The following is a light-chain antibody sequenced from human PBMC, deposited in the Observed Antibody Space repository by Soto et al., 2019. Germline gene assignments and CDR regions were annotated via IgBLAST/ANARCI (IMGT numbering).Light chain of an antibody. Sequence: EIVLTQSPGTLSLSPGERATLSCRASQSDSSSYLAWYQQKPGQAPRLLIYGASSRATGIPDRFSGSGSGTDFTLTISRLEPEDIAVYNCQQYGSSPYTFGQGTKLEIK. V-gene: IGKV3-20*01. J-gene: IGKJ2*01. CDR1: QSDSSSY. CDR2: GAS. CDR3: QQYGSSPYT.